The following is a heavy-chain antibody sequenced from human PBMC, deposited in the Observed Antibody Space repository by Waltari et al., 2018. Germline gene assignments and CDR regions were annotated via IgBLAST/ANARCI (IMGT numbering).Heavy chain of an antibody. CDR3: ATSLGYSTGWYDFSVDY. CDR2: IDRWGAGI. Sequence: EVELSQAGGGLARTGESLRLSCVASGLRFDTSLLPWVRQGPGKGLAWIANIDRWGAGIQYADSVRGRVSISRDNSRNTLYLQMDSLRVDDTAVYYCATSLGYSTGWYDFSVDYWGQGAPVTVSP. V-gene: IGHV3-23*01. J-gene: IGHJ4*02. D-gene: IGHD2-8*02. CDR1: GLRFDTSL.